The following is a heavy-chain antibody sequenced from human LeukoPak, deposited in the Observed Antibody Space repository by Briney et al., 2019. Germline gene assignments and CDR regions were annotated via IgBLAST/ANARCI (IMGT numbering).Heavy chain of an antibody. V-gene: IGHV3-53*01. CDR2: IYSGGST. Sequence: GGSLRLSCAASGFTVSSNYMSWVRQAPGKGLEWVSVIYSGGSTYYADSVKGRFTISRDNSKNTLYLQMNSLRAEDTAVYYCAKDGLIVVTIYTHFDYWGQGTLVTVSS. CDR1: GFTVSSNY. D-gene: IGHD5-12*01. CDR3: AKDGLIVVTIYTHFDY. J-gene: IGHJ4*02.